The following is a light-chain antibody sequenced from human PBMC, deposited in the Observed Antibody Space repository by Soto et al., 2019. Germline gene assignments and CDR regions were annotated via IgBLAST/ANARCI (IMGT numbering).Light chain of an antibody. V-gene: IGKV1-5*03. CDR1: QSISDW. CDR3: QQYTRFPYT. CDR2: KAS. Sequence: DIQMTQSPSTLSASVGDRVTITCRASQSISDWLAWYQQRSGKAPKLLIYKASSLQSGVAPRFSGSGSGTEFTLTISNLQPDDFATYYCQQYTRFPYTFGQGTKLEIK. J-gene: IGKJ2*01.